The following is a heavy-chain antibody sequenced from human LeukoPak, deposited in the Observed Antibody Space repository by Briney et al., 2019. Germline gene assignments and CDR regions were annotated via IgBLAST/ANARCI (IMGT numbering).Heavy chain of an antibody. CDR1: GGSVVGYY. J-gene: IGHJ4*02. Sequence: SETLSLTCAVEGGSVVGYYGSWVRQPPGKWREWRGEINQSGSTNYNPSLKSRVTISVDTSKNQFSLKLSSVTAADTAVYYCARALVAATSVPGYWGQGTLVTVSS. CDR3: ARALVAATSVPGY. V-gene: IGHV4-34*01. CDR2: INQSGST. D-gene: IGHD2-15*01.